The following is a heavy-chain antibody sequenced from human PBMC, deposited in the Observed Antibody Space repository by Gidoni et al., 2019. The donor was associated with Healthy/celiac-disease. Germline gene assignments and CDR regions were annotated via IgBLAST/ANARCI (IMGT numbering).Heavy chain of an antibody. V-gene: IGHV1-2*02. CDR2: INPNSGGT. Sequence: QVQLVQSGAEVPKPGASVQLSCKASVYTITGYYMHWVRQAPGQGLEWMGWINPNSGGTNYAQKFQGRVTMTRDTSISTAYMELSRLRSDDTAVYYGARDGYYYDSEPNWFDPWGQGTLVTVSS. D-gene: IGHD3-22*01. J-gene: IGHJ5*02. CDR3: ARDGYYYDSEPNWFDP. CDR1: VYTITGYY.